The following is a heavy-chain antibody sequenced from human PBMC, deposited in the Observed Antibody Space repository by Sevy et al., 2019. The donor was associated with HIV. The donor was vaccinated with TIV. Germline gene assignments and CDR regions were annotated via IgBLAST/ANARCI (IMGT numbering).Heavy chain of an antibody. V-gene: IGHV3-33*01. CDR2: IWYDGSNK. Sequence: GGSLRLSCAASGFTFSSYGMHWVRQAPGKGLEWVAVIWYDGSNKYYADSVKGRFTISRDNSKNTLYLQMNSLRAEETAVYYCTRPSPTPGIAVAGALGYWGQGTLVTVSS. CDR1: GFTFSSYG. CDR3: TRPSPTPGIAVAGALGY. D-gene: IGHD6-19*01. J-gene: IGHJ4*02.